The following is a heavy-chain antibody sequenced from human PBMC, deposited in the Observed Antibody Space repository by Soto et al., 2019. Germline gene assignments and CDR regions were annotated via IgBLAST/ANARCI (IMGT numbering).Heavy chain of an antibody. J-gene: IGHJ4*02. D-gene: IGHD2-15*01. CDR3: AKGDVVVVAADCFDY. Sequence: EVQLLESGGGLVQPGGSLRLSCAASGFTFSSYAMSWVRQAPGKGLEWVSAISGSGGSTYYANSAKGRFTISRDNSKNMLYLQMNSLRAEDTAVYYCAKGDVVVVAADCFDYWGKGTLVTVSS. CDR2: ISGSGGST. CDR1: GFTFSSYA. V-gene: IGHV3-23*01.